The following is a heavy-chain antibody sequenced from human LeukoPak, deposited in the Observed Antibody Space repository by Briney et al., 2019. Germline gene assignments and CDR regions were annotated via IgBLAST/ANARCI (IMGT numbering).Heavy chain of an antibody. Sequence: GGSLRLSCAASGFTFSNAWMSWVRQAPGKGLEWVSSISGSGGSIKYADSVKGRFTISRDNSKNTLYLQMNSLRAEDTAVYYCAKAYGSYSAYYYGMDVWGQGTTVTVSS. D-gene: IGHD1-26*01. CDR1: GFTFSNAW. J-gene: IGHJ6*02. V-gene: IGHV3-23*01. CDR3: AKAYGSYSAYYYGMDV. CDR2: ISGSGGSI.